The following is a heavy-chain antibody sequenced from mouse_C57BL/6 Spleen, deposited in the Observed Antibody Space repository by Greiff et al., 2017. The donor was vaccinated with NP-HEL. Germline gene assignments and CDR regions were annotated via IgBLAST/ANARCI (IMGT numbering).Heavy chain of an antibody. V-gene: IGHV5-17*01. CDR1: GFTFSDYG. D-gene: IGHD1-1*01. CDR2: ISSGSSTI. J-gene: IGHJ2*01. Sequence: EVMLVESGGGLVKPGGSLKLSCAASGFTFSDYGMHWVRQAPEKGLEWVAYISSGSSTIYYADTVKGRFTISRDNAKNTLFLQMTSLRSEDTAMYYCARDHYYGSRGDFDYWGQGTTLTVSS. CDR3: ARDHYYGSRGDFDY.